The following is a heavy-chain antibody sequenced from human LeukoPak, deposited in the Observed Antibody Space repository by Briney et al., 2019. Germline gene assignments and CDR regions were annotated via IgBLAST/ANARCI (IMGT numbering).Heavy chain of an antibody. Sequence: SETLSLTCTVSGGSIRSSSYYWGWIRQPPGKGLEWIGSIYYSGSTYYNASLKSRGTISVDTSKNQFSLKLNSVTAADTAVYFCARQVVAVSGTGYFDYWGQGTLVTVSS. CDR2: IYYSGST. CDR1: GGSIRSSSYY. D-gene: IGHD6-19*01. J-gene: IGHJ4*02. V-gene: IGHV4-39*01. CDR3: ARQVVAVSGTGYFDY.